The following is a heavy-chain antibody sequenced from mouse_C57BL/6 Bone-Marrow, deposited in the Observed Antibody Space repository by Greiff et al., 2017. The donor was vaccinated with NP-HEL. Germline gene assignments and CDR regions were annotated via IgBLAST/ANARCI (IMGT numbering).Heavy chain of an antibody. Sequence: EVQLLQSGAELVRPGASVKLSCTASGFNIKDDYMHWVKQRPEQGLEWIGWIDPENGDTEYASKFQGKATITADTSSNTAYLQLSSLTSEDTAVYYCNQGGNSLAYWGQGTLVTVSA. J-gene: IGHJ3*01. CDR1: GFNIKDDY. V-gene: IGHV14-4*01. CDR3: NQGGNSLAY. CDR2: IDPENGDT. D-gene: IGHD2-1*01.